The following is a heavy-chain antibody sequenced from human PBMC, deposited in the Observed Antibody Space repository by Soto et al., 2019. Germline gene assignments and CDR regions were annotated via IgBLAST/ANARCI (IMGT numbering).Heavy chain of an antibody. CDR3: ARDRGYCSGGSCYSVHYYYGMDV. CDR1: GYTFTSYG. D-gene: IGHD2-15*01. J-gene: IGHJ6*02. V-gene: IGHV1-18*01. CDR2: ISAYNGNT. Sequence: QVQLVRSGAEVKKPGPSVKVSCKASGYTFTSYGISWVRQAPGQGLEWRGGISAYNGNTNYAQKLQGRVTMTTDTSTSTAYMELWSLRSDDTAVYYCARDRGYCSGGSCYSVHYYYGMDVWGQGTTVTVSS.